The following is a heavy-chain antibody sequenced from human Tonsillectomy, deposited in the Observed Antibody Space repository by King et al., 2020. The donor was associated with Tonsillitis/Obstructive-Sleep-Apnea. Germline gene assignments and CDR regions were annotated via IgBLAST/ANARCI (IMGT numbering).Heavy chain of an antibody. D-gene: IGHD6-19*01. CDR3: ARHGGSGRGGGCFDP. V-gene: IGHV4-39*01. Sequence: QLQESGPGLVKPSETLSLTCTVSGGSISGTNYYWGWIRQPPGKGLEWIGSIYYTGSTYYNPSLKSRVTICVDTSKNQFSLKLGSVAAADTAVYFCARHGGSGRGGGCFDPCGQGALVSVSS. CDR2: IYYTGST. J-gene: IGHJ5*02. CDR1: GGSISGTNYY.